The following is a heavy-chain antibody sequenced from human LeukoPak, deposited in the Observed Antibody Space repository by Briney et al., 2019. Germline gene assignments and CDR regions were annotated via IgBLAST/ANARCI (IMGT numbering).Heavy chain of an antibody. Sequence: GGSLRLSCAASGFTFSNAWMSWVRQAPGKGLEWVGRIKSKTDGGTTDYAAPVKGRFTISRDDSKNTLYLQMNSLKTEDTAVYYCTTCNYDFWSGYLEDAFDIWGQGTMVTVSS. CDR2: IKSKTDGGTT. J-gene: IGHJ3*02. D-gene: IGHD3-3*01. CDR1: GFTFSNAW. V-gene: IGHV3-15*01. CDR3: TTCNYDFWSGYLEDAFDI.